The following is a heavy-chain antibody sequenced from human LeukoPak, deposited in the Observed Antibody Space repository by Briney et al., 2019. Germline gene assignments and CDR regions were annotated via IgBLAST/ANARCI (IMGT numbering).Heavy chain of an antibody. CDR2: IYSGGST. D-gene: IGHD3-22*01. V-gene: IGHV3-53*05. CDR1: GFTVSSNY. CDR3: AKDISPHITMIVSGSTYYYYYGMDV. Sequence: GGSLRLSCAASGFTVSSNYMSWVRQAPGKGLEWVSVIYSGGSTYYADSVKGRFTISRDNSKNTLYLQMNSLRAEDTALYYCAKDISPHITMIVSGSTYYYYYGMDVWGQGTTVTVSS. J-gene: IGHJ6*02.